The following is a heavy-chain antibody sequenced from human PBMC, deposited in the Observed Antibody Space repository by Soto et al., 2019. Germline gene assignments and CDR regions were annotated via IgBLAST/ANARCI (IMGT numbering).Heavy chain of an antibody. D-gene: IGHD2-8*01. V-gene: IGHV3-23*01. CDR2: SSGSGDGT. CDR3: TKSRRGILMVYGFGGMDV. J-gene: IGHJ6*02. Sequence: GGPLRLSVAPSGLTVNSHAMTWFRQAPGKGLEWVASSSGSGDGTYYGDSVKGRFTISRDSSSSTLYLQMNKLRGEDTAVYFCTKSRRGILMVYGFGGMDVWGQGTTVTVSS. CDR1: GLTVNSHA.